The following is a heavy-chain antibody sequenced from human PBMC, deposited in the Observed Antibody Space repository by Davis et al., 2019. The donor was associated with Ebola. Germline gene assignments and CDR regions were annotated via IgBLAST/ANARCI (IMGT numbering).Heavy chain of an antibody. CDR2: ISTSSRTI. CDR3: AKVKNWNYGDY. D-gene: IGHD1-7*01. Sequence: GESLKISCAASGFIFSSYSMNWVRQAPGKGLEWVSYISTSSRTIYYADSVKGRFTISRDNSKNTLYLQMNSLRAEDTAVYYCAKVKNWNYGDYWGQGTLVTVSS. J-gene: IGHJ4*02. CDR1: GFIFSSYS. V-gene: IGHV3-48*01.